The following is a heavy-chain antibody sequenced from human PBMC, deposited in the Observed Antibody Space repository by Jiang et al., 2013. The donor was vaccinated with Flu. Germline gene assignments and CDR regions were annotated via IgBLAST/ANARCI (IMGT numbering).Heavy chain of an antibody. J-gene: IGHJ4*02. CDR3: ARGYAPQERLTGDFDY. D-gene: IGHD7-27*01. V-gene: IGHV3-30-3*01. CDR1: GFTFSSYA. CDR2: ISYDGSNK. Sequence: VQLVESGGGVVQPGRSLRLSCAASGFTFSSYAMHWVRQAPGKGLEWVAVISYDGSNKYYADSVKGRFTISRDNSKNTLYLQMNSLRAEDTAVYYCARGYAPQERLTGDFDYWGQGTLVTVSS.